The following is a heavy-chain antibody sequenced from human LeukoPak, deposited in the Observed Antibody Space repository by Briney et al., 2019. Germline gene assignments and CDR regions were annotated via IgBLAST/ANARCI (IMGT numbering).Heavy chain of an antibody. J-gene: IGHJ4*02. CDR1: GFTFSSYG. V-gene: IGHV3-23*01. D-gene: IGHD3-22*01. CDR3: AGRYDSSGYPLH. CDR2: ISPRGDIT. Sequence: GGSLRLSCAASGFTFSSYGMSWVRQAPGKGLEWVSGISPRGDITYYADSVKGRFTISRDNSKNTLYLQMNSLRAEDTAVYYCAGRYDSSGYPLHWGQGTLVTVSS.